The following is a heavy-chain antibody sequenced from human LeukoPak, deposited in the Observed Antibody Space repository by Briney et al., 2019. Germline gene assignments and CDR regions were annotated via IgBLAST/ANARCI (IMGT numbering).Heavy chain of an antibody. CDR3: ATGERGYSSSWYTTRD. J-gene: IGHJ4*02. Sequence: ASVKVSCKVSGYTLTELSMHWVRQAPGKGLEWMGGFDPEDGETIYAQKFQGRVTMTEDTSTDTAYMELSSLRSEDTAVYYCATGERGYSSSWYTTRDWGQGTLVTVSS. D-gene: IGHD6-13*01. CDR1: GYTLTELS. CDR2: FDPEDGET. V-gene: IGHV1-24*01.